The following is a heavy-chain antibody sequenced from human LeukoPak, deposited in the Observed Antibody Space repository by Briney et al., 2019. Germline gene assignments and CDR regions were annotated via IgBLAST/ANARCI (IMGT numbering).Heavy chain of an antibody. J-gene: IGHJ4*02. CDR2: IYYSGST. Sequence: SETLSLTCTVSGGSISSSSYYWGWIRQPPGKGLEWIGSIYYSGSTYYNPSLKSRVTISVDTSKNQFSLKLSSVTAADTAVYYCARDRESLEAAGIFDYWGQGTLVTVSS. V-gene: IGHV4-39*07. CDR1: GGSISSSSYY. D-gene: IGHD6-13*01. CDR3: ARDRESLEAAGIFDY.